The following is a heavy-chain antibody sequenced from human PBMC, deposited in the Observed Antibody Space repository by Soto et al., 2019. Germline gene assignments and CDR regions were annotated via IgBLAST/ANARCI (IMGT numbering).Heavy chain of an antibody. CDR3: ARDPLSSFAMDV. CDR1: GDTFSSYA. Sequence: VASVKVSCKASGDTFSSYAISWVRQAPGKGLEWMGKIIPTFGRTNYAQKFQGRLTISADDSTSTAYMELTSLESDDTAVYYCARDPLSSFAMDVWGQGTTVTVS. D-gene: IGHD3-10*02. CDR2: IIPTFGRT. J-gene: IGHJ6*02. V-gene: IGHV1-69*13.